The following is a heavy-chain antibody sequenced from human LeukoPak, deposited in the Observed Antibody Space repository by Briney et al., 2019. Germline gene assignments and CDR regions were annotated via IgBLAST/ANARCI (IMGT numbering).Heavy chain of an antibody. Sequence: PVQPLDSPSAVYSGGSTYYADSVKGRFTISRDNSKSTLYLQMNSLRAEDTAVYYCARDGLAVGSGWYPSGFDYWGQGTLVTVSS. J-gene: IGHJ4*02. D-gene: IGHD6-19*01. CDR3: ARDGLAVGSGWYPSGFDY. CDR2: VYSGGST. V-gene: IGHV3-66*01.